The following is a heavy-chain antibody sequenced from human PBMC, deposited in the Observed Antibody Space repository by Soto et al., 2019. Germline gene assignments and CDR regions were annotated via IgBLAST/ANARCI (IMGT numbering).Heavy chain of an antibody. J-gene: IGHJ6*02. D-gene: IGHD6-6*01. Sequence: QVQLVQSGAEVKKPGASVKVSCKASGYTFITYGISWVRQAPGQGLEWMGWISSYNGNTNYAQKLQGRVTMTTDTSTTKSYMELRSLRSDDTAVYYSARDRPTSSIRALDYSYAMDVWGQGTTVTVSS. CDR2: ISSYNGNT. V-gene: IGHV1-18*01. CDR1: GYTFITYG. CDR3: ARDRPTSSIRALDYSYAMDV.